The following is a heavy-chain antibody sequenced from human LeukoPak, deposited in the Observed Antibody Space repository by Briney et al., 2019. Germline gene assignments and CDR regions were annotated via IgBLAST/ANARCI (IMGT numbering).Heavy chain of an antibody. V-gene: IGHV3-21*01. D-gene: IGHD2-15*01. CDR1: GFTFSSYT. Sequence: GGSLRLSCAASGFTFSSYTMNWVRQAPGKGLEWVSSISGDTIYIYYADSLKGRFTISRDNAKNSLYLQMNSLRAEDTAVYYCATFTTLFEWWSQGTLVTVSS. CDR3: ATFTTLFEW. J-gene: IGHJ4*02. CDR2: ISGDTIYI.